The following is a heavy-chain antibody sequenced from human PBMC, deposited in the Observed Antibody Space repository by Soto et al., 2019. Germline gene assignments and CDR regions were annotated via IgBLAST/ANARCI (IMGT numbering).Heavy chain of an antibody. J-gene: IGHJ6*02. D-gene: IGHD2-15*01. CDR3: AKVVSALASKYCSGGSCYYTHYYYGMDV. Sequence: GGSLRLSCAASGLTFSSSAMSWVRQAPGKGLEWVSAIIGSGGSTYYADSVKGRFTISRDNSKNTLYLQMNRLRAEDTAVYYCAKVVSALASKYCSGGSCYYTHYYYGMDVWGQGTTVTVSS. CDR2: IIGSGGST. V-gene: IGHV3-23*01. CDR1: GLTFSSSA.